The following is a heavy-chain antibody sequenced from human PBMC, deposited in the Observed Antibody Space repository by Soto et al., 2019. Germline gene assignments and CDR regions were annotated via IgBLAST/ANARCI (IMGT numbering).Heavy chain of an antibody. CDR3: ARDGGSSTSFPYYYYYGMDV. D-gene: IGHD2-2*01. V-gene: IGHV4-31*11. J-gene: IGHJ6*02. Sequence: SETLSLTGAVYGGSISSGGYYWSWIRQHPGKGLEWIGYIYYSGSTYYSPSLKSRVTISVGTSKNQFSLKLSSVTAADTAVYYCARDGGSSTSFPYYYYYGMDVWGQGTTVTVSS. CDR1: GGSISSGGYY. CDR2: IYYSGST.